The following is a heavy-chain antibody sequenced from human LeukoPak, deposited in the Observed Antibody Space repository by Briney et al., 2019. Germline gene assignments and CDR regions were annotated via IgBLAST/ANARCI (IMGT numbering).Heavy chain of an antibody. CDR2: IHTNGRT. CDR1: GDSISSYC. J-gene: IGHJ4*02. D-gene: IGHD3-10*01. Sequence: SETLSLTCTVSGDSISSYCWSWIRQTPGKGLEWIGYIHTNGRTNYSPSLKSRVTMSVDSSKNQLSLMLSSVTAADTAVYYCTRRAPTSYGHYLDSWGQGTLVTVSS. V-gene: IGHV4-4*09. CDR3: TRRAPTSYGHYLDS.